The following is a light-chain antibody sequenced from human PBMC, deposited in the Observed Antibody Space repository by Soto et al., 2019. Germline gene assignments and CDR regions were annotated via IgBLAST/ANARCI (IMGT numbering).Light chain of an antibody. J-gene: IGKJ4*01. V-gene: IGKV3-11*01. CDR1: QSVSTY. CDR3: QQYSHWPLT. Sequence: EIVLTQSPATLSLSPGERATLSCRASQSVSTYLAWYQQKPGQAPRLLIYDASNRATGIPARFSGSGSGTDFTLTVDSLQSEDFAVYFCQQYSHWPLTFGGGTKVEIK. CDR2: DAS.